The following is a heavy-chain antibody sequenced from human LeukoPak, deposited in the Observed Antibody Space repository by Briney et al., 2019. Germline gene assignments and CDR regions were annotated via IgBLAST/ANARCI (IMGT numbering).Heavy chain of an antibody. CDR3: ARLSSIAARGEWFDP. CDR1: GGTFSSYA. D-gene: IGHD6-6*01. Sequence: SVKVSCKXSGGTFSSYAISWVRQAPGQGLEWMGGIIPIFGTANYSQKFQGRVTITADEPTSTAYMELSSLRSEDTAVYYCARLSSIAARGEWFDPWGQGTLVTVSS. CDR2: IIPIFGTA. J-gene: IGHJ5*02. V-gene: IGHV1-69*13.